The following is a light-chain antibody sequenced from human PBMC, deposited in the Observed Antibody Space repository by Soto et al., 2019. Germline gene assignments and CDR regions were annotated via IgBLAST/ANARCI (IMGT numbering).Light chain of an antibody. CDR3: QQYNNWPPIT. CDR1: QNVSSN. V-gene: IGKV3-15*01. CDR2: GAS. Sequence: EIVMTQSPASLSVSPWERATLSCRASQNVSSNLAWYQQKPGQAPRFLIYGASTRATGIPARFSGSGSGTEFTLTISSLQSEDFAVYYCQQYNNWPPITFGQGTRLEIK. J-gene: IGKJ5*01.